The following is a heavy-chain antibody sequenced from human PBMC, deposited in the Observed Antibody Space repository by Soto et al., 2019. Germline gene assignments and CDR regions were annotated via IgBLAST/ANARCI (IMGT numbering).Heavy chain of an antibody. D-gene: IGHD2-15*01. CDR1: GGSFSGYY. Sequence: SETLSLTCAVYGGSFSGYYWSWIRQPPGKGLEWIGEINHSGSTNYNPSLKSRVPISVDTSKNQFSLKLGSVTAADTAVYYCARGLSVGGGSCYIDYWGQGTLVTVSS. CDR2: INHSGST. V-gene: IGHV4-34*01. CDR3: ARGLSVGGGSCYIDY. J-gene: IGHJ4*02.